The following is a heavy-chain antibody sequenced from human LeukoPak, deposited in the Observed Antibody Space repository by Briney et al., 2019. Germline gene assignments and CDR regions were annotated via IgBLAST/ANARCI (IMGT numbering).Heavy chain of an antibody. Sequence: SVKVSCKASGGTFSSYAISWVRQAPGQGLEWMGGIIPIFGTANYAQKFQGRVTITADKSTSTAYMELSSLRSEDTAVYYCAREESGDRAFDYWGQGTLVTVSS. V-gene: IGHV1-69*06. D-gene: IGHD7-27*01. CDR1: GGTFSSYA. CDR2: IIPIFGTA. CDR3: AREESGDRAFDY. J-gene: IGHJ4*02.